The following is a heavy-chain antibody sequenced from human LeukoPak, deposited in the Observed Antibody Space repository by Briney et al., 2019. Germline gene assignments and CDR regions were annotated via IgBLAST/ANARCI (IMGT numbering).Heavy chain of an antibody. D-gene: IGHD2-21*02. CDR3: ARHSFPIVVVTAELDP. Sequence: PGGSLRLSCAASGFTFSSYAMHWVRQAPGKGLEWVAVISYDGSNKYYADSVKGRFTISRDNSKNTLCLQMNSLRAEDTAVYYCARHSFPIVVVTAELDPWGQGTLVTVSS. J-gene: IGHJ5*02. CDR2: ISYDGSNK. CDR1: GFTFSSYA. V-gene: IGHV3-30-3*01.